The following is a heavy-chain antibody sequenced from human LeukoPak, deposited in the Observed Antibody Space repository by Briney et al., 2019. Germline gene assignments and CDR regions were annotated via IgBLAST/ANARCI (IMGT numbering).Heavy chain of an antibody. CDR3: AKGGSSGNYQIAPISQEYYFDY. J-gene: IGHJ4*02. CDR1: GFTFSSYP. D-gene: IGHD3-22*01. CDR2: ISGSGGST. Sequence: GGSLRLSCAASGFTFSSYPMSGVRQAPGKELEWVSAISGSGGSTYYADSVKGRFTISRDTSKNTLYLQMNSLRAEDTAVYYCAKGGSSGNYQIAPISQEYYFDYWGQGTLVTVSS. V-gene: IGHV3-23*01.